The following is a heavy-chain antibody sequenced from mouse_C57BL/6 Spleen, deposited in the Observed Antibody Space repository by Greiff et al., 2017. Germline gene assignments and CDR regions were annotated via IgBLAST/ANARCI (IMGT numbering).Heavy chain of an antibody. CDR3: AGSLYGNYRYFDV. V-gene: IGHV1-69*01. J-gene: IGHJ1*03. D-gene: IGHD2-1*01. CDR2: IDPSDSYT. Sequence: QVQLQQPGAELVMPGASVKLSCKASGYTFTSYWMHWVKQRPGQGLEWIGEIDPSDSYTNYNQKFKGKSTLTVDKSSSTAYMQLSSLTSEDSAVYYCAGSLYGNYRYFDVWGTGTTVTVSS. CDR1: GYTFTSYW.